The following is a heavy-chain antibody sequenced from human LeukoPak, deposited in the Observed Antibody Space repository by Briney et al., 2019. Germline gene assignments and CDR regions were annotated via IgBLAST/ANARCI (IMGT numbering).Heavy chain of an antibody. D-gene: IGHD4-17*01. CDR1: GGSISSTSYY. CDR3: ARHLTAVTAPDY. V-gene: IGHV4-39*01. CDR2: IYYTGST. Sequence: SETLCLTCTVSGGSISSTSYYWGWIRQPPGKGLEWIGNIYYTGSTYYNPSLKSRVTVSVDTSKNQFSLKVSSTTAADTAVYYCARHLTAVTAPDYWGEGTLVPVSS. J-gene: IGHJ4*02.